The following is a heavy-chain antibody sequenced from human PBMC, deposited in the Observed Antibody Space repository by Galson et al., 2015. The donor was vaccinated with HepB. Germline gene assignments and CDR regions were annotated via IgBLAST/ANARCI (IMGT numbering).Heavy chain of an antibody. CDR1: GFSVNSNY. V-gene: IGHV3-66*01. CDR2: MYRDGST. CDR3: ARGGGTFDS. D-gene: IGHD5-12*01. J-gene: IGHJ4*02. Sequence: SLRLSCAASGFSVNSNYMSWVRQAPGKGLEWVSVMYRDGSTYYADSVKGRFTISRDNSKNTLYLQMHSLRAEDTAVYYCARGGGTFDSWGQGTLVTVSS.